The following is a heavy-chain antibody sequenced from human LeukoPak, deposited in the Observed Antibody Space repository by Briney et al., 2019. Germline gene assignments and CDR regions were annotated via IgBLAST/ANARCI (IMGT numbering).Heavy chain of an antibody. CDR3: AKHYDSSGRRPSDS. CDR2: VSGSGGIT. V-gene: IGHV3-23*01. CDR1: GFTFSSYA. J-gene: IGHJ4*02. Sequence: GSLRLSCAASGFTFSSYAMSWVRQAPGKGLEWVSVVSGSGGITYYADSVKGRFTIARDNSKNTLYLQMSSLRAEDTAVYFCAKHYDSSGRRPSDSWGQGTLVTVSS. D-gene: IGHD3-22*01.